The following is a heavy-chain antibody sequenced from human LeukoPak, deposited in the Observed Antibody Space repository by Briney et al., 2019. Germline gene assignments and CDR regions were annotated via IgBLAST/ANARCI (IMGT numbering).Heavy chain of an antibody. D-gene: IGHD3-22*01. CDR1: GYTFTSYY. J-gene: IGHJ4*02. CDR3: AREVPDYYDSSGYYGGGAYYFDY. Sequence: GASVTVSFKASGYTFTSYYMHWVRQAPGQGLEWMGTINPSGGSTGYAQKFQGRVTMTRDTSTSTVYMELSSLRSEDTAVYYCAREVPDYYDSSGYYGGGAYYFDYWGQGTLVTVSS. CDR2: INPSGGST. V-gene: IGHV1-46*01.